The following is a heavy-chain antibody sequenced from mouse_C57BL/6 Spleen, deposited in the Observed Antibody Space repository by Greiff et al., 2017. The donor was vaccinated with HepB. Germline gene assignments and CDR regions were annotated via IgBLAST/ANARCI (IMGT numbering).Heavy chain of an antibody. CDR2: IWGVGST. CDR3: ASLRGPWFAY. D-gene: IGHD1-1*01. Sequence: QVQLQQSGPGLVAPSQSLSITCTVSGFSLTSYGVDWVRQSPGKGLEWLGVIWGVGSTNYNSALKSRLSISKDNSKSQVFLKMNSLQTDYTAMYYCASLRGPWFAYWGQGTLVTVSA. CDR1: GFSLTSYG. V-gene: IGHV2-6*01. J-gene: IGHJ3*01.